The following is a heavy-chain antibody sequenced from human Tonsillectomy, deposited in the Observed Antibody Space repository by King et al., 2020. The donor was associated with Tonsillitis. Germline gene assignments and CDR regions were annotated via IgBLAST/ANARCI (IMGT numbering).Heavy chain of an antibody. D-gene: IGHD3-9*01. CDR2: IYYNGNT. V-gene: IGHV4-59*01. J-gene: IGHJ4*02. CDR3: ARSHGYYNGGLFDY. CDR1: GGSISGYY. Sequence: QLQESGPGLVKPSETLSLTCAVSGGSISGYYFNWIRQPPGKGLEWIGYIYYNGNTNYSPSLKSRFTMSVDTSKNQFSLKLSSVTAADTAVYYCARSHGYYNGGLFDYWGQGTLVTVSS.